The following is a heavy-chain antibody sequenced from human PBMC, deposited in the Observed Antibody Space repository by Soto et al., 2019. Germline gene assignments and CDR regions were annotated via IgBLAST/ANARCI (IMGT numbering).Heavy chain of an antibody. Sequence: SETLSLTCAVYGGSFSGYYWSWIRQPPGKGLEWIGEINHSGSTNYNPSLKSRVTISVDTSKSQFSLKLSSVTAADTAVYYCARGTYFDWLLSVSYYGMDVWGQGTTVTVSS. CDR2: INHSGST. J-gene: IGHJ6*02. D-gene: IGHD3-9*01. CDR3: ARGTYFDWLLSVSYYGMDV. V-gene: IGHV4-34*01. CDR1: GGSFSGYY.